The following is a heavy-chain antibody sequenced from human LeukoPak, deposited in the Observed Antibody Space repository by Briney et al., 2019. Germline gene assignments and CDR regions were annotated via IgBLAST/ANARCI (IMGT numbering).Heavy chain of an antibody. D-gene: IGHD6-19*01. Sequence: SVKVSCKASGGTFSSYAISWVRQAPGQGLKWMGGIIPIFGTANYAQKFQGRVTITADESTSTAYMELSSLRSEDTAVYYCAREGGLAGDWYFDLWGRGTLVTVSS. CDR1: GGTFSSYA. J-gene: IGHJ2*01. CDR2: IIPIFGTA. V-gene: IGHV1-69*13. CDR3: AREGGLAGDWYFDL.